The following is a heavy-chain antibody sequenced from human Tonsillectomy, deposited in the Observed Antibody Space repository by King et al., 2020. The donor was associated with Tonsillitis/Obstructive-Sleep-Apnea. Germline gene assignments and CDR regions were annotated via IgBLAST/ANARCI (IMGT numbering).Heavy chain of an antibody. CDR3: ARPYSGSYEYYFDY. D-gene: IGHD1-26*01. V-gene: IGHV4-39*01. J-gene: IGHJ4*02. CDR1: GGSISSSSYY. CDR2: IYYSGST. Sequence: QLQESGPGLVKPSETLSLTCTVSGGSISSSSYYWGWIRQPPGKGLDWIGNIYYSGSTYYNPSLESRVTISVDTSKDQLSLKLSSVTAADTAVYYCARPYSGSYEYYFDYWGQGTLVTVSS.